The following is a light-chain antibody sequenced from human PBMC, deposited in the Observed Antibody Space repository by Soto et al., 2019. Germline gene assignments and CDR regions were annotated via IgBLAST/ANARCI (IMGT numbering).Light chain of an antibody. Sequence: QSALIQPASVSGSPGQSITISCTGTSRDVGGSNYVSWYQHHPHRAPKLLIYEVSYRPSGVSSRFSGSKSGNTASLTISGLQAEDEADYYCSSYTSSSTYVVFGGGTKLTVL. CDR3: SSYTSSSTYVV. V-gene: IGLV2-14*01. CDR1: SRDVGGSNY. CDR2: EVS. J-gene: IGLJ2*01.